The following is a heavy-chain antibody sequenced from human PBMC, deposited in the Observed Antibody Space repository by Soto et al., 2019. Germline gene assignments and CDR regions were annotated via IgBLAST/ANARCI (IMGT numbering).Heavy chain of an antibody. CDR2: INYSGST. J-gene: IGHJ6*02. Sequence: QVQLQESGPGLLRPSQTLSLTCTVSGGSISSGGYYWSWIRQHPGKGLEWIGYINYSGSTYYNPSLKSRVTISVDTSKNQFSLKLSSVTAADTAVYYCARELRFGEDYYGMDVWGQGTTVTVSS. CDR1: GGSISSGGYY. CDR3: ARELRFGEDYYGMDV. V-gene: IGHV4-31*03. D-gene: IGHD3-10*01.